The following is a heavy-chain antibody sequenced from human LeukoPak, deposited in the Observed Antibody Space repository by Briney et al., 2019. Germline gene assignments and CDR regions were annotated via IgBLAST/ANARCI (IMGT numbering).Heavy chain of an antibody. V-gene: IGHV3-23*01. CDR1: GFTFSTYA. Sequence: PGDSLRLPCAVSGFTFSTYAFTCARHPPGKGLEEVSAIRPDGDRTYYANSVRGRFTISRDNSKDTVYLQINGLRVEDTAVYYCAREQSGTRGWYTVDYWGQGTLVTVSS. D-gene: IGHD6-19*01. CDR3: AREQSGTRGWYTVDY. J-gene: IGHJ4*02. CDR2: IRPDGDRT.